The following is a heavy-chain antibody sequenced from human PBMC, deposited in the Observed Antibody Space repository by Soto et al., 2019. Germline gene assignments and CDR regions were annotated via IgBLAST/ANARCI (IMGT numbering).Heavy chain of an antibody. CDR3: ARHTFDIFYYYGMDV. Sequence: HPXESLRLPFAASGLTFSSYETNWVGQAPGKGLEWISHISSSGRTINYADSVKGRFTISRGNAKNSLYLQMHSLRAEDTAVYYCARHTFDIFYYYGMDVWGQGTPVTVSS. J-gene: IGHJ6*02. D-gene: IGHD2-21*01. CDR2: ISSSGRTI. V-gene: IGHV3-48*03. CDR1: GLTFSSYE.